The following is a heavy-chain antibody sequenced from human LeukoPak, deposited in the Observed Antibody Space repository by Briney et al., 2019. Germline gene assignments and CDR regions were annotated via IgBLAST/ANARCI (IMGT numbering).Heavy chain of an antibody. J-gene: IGHJ6*03. CDR3: AKIGGSRYCSGGSCYRYYYYYYMDV. Sequence: GGSLRLSCAASGFTFSSYEMNWVRQAPGKGLEWVSYISSSGSTIYYADSVKGRFTISRDNAKNSLYLQMNSLRAEDTAVYYCAKIGGSRYCSGGSCYRYYYYYYMDVWGKGTTVTISS. CDR1: GFTFSSYE. V-gene: IGHV3-48*03. D-gene: IGHD2-15*01. CDR2: ISSSGSTI.